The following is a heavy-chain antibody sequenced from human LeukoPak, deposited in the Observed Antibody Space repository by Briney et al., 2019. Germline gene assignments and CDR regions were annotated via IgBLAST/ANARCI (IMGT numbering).Heavy chain of an antibody. Sequence: SETLSLTCTVSGGSISSYYWSWVRQPPGKGLEWIGYVHYSGSTNYNPSLKSRVTISVDTSKSQFSLKLSSATAADTAVYYCATGRSIRYFDYWGQGTLLTVSS. V-gene: IGHV4-59*12. CDR2: VHYSGST. CDR3: ATGRSIRYFDY. CDR1: GGSISSYY. D-gene: IGHD3-9*01. J-gene: IGHJ4*02.